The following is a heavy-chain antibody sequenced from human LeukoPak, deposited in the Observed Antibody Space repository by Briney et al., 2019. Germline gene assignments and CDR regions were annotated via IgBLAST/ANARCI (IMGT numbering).Heavy chain of an antibody. CDR3: TSGPCDGSCYSW. D-gene: IGHD2-15*01. V-gene: IGHV3-7*01. CDR2: IKQDGSEK. Sequence: QPGGSLRLSCAASGFTFSSYWMSWVRQAPGKGLEWVANIKQDGSEKYYVDSVKGRFTISGDNAKNSLYLQMNSLRAEDTAVYYCTSGPCDGSCYSWWGQGTLATVSS. CDR1: GFTFSSYW. J-gene: IGHJ4*02.